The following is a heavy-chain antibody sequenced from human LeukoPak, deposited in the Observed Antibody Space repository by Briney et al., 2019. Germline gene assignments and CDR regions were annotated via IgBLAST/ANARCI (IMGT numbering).Heavy chain of an antibody. J-gene: IGHJ4*02. V-gene: IGHV3-23*01. CDR1: GFTFSSYA. Sequence: PGGSLRLSCAASGFTFSSYAMSWVRQAPGKGLEWVLAISGSGGSTYYADSVKGRLTISRDNSKNTLYLQMNSLRAEDTAVYYRARNYCSSTSCLTYFDYWGQGTLVTVSS. D-gene: IGHD2-2*01. CDR3: ARNYCSSTSCLTYFDY. CDR2: ISGSGGST.